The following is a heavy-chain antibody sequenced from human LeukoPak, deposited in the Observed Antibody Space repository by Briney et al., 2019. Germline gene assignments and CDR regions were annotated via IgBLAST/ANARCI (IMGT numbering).Heavy chain of an antibody. J-gene: IGHJ4*02. CDR2: ISGSGDNT. V-gene: IGHV3-23*01. CDR1: GFTFSSYA. D-gene: IGHD3-22*01. CDR3: ARDLTYYYDSSTYYPSSFDY. Sequence: GGSLRLSCAASGFTFSSYAMSWVRQAPGKGLEWVSGISGSGDNTYYADSVEGRFTISRDNSKNTLFLQMNSLRAEDTAVYYCARDLTYYYDSSTYYPSSFDYWGQGTLVTVSS.